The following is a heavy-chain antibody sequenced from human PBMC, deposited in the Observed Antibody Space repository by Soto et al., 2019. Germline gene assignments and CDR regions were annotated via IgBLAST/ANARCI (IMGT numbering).Heavy chain of an antibody. J-gene: IGHJ3*02. V-gene: IGHV4-31*03. D-gene: IGHD3-3*02. CDR2: IYYSGST. CDR1: GGSISSGGYY. CDR3: AIHPFVEWVGRCNI. Sequence: QVQLQESGPGLVKPSQTLSLTCTVSGGSISSGGYYWSWIRQQPGKGLEWIGYIYYSGSTYYNPALKNRVTISGDTSKNEFSLKLSSVTAADTAEYYCAIHPFVEWVGRCNIWGQGTMVTVSS.